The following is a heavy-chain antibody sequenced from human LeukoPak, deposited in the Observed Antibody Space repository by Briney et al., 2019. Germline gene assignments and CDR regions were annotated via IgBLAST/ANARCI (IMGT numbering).Heavy chain of an antibody. J-gene: IGHJ4*02. V-gene: IGHV1-46*01. Sequence: RASVKVSCKAPGYTFSTYYIHWVRQAPGQGLEWMGFINPSGGSTSYAQKFQGRVTMTRDTSTSAVYMELSSLRSEDTAMYYCARNVGSGFDYWGQGTLVTVSS. CDR2: INPSGGST. CDR1: GYTFSTYY. D-gene: IGHD1-1*01. CDR3: ARNVGSGFDY.